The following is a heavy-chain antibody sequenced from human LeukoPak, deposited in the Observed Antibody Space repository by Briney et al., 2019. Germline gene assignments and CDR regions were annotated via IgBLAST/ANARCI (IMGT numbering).Heavy chain of an antibody. V-gene: IGHV3-21*01. CDR2: ISSSSYI. Sequence: PGGSLRLSCAASGFTFSSYSMTWVRQAPGKGLEWVSSISSSSYIYYADSVKGRFTISRDNAKNSLYLQMNSLRAEDTAVYYCAGGLVINNFDYWGQGTLVTVSS. D-gene: IGHD3/OR15-3a*01. J-gene: IGHJ4*02. CDR3: AGGLVINNFDY. CDR1: GFTFSSYS.